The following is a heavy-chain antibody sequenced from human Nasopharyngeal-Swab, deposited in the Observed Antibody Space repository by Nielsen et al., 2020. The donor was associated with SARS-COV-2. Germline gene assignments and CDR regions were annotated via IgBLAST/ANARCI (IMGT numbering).Heavy chain of an antibody. J-gene: IGHJ4*02. CDR3: AKDHISSSWYDYFDY. Sequence: GESLKISCAASGFTFSSYAMSWVRQAPGKGLEWVSAISGSGGNTYYADSAKGRFTISRDNSKNTLYLQMNSLRAEDTAVYYCAKDHISSSWYDYFDYWGQGTLVTVSS. D-gene: IGHD6-13*01. V-gene: IGHV3-23*01. CDR2: ISGSGGNT. CDR1: GFTFSSYA.